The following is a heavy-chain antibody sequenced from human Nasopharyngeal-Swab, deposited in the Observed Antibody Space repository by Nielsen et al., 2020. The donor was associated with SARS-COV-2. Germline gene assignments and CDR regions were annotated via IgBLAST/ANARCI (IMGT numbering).Heavy chain of an antibody. V-gene: IGHV5-10-1*01. J-gene: IGHJ5*02. CDR2: IDPSDTYT. D-gene: IGHD6-13*01. CDR3: ARHGASGSSWYRNWFDP. Sequence: GESLKISCKGSGYSFTSYWISWVRQMPGKGLEWMGRIDPSDTYTNYSPSFQGPVTISADKSISTASLHWSSLKASDTAMYYCARHGASGSSWYRNWFDPWGQGTLVTVSS. CDR1: GYSFTSYW.